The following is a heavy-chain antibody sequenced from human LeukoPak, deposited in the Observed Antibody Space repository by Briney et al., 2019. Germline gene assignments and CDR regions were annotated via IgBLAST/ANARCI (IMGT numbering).Heavy chain of an antibody. J-gene: IGHJ4*02. Sequence: GGSLRLSCAASGFTFSSYGMHWVRQAPGKGLEWVAVIWYDGSNKYYADSVKGRFTISRDNSKNTLYLEMNSLRAEDTAVYYCARAPSGSYYYFDYWGQGTLVTVSS. V-gene: IGHV3-33*01. CDR3: ARAPSGSYYYFDY. CDR1: GFTFSSYG. D-gene: IGHD1-26*01. CDR2: IWYDGSNK.